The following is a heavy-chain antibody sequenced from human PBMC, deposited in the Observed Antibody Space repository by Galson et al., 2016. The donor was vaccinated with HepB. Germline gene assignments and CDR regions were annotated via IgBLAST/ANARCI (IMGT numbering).Heavy chain of an antibody. CDR2: IYHTGTT. J-gene: IGHJ4*02. CDR3: AKLDSSYYSYDL. Sequence: SETLSLTCAVSGASLGGSNWWTWVRQSPGKGLEWIGEIYHTGTTHYNPSLKSRVVMTVDQSKTHFSLKLNSVSAADSAVYFCAKLDSSYYSYDLWGRGILVTVSS. V-gene: IGHV4-4*02. CDR1: GASLGGSNW. D-gene: IGHD3-22*01.